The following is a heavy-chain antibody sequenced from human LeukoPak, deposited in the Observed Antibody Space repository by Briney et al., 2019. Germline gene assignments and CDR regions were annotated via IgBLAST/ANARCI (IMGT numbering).Heavy chain of an antibody. Sequence: PSETLSLTCTVSAVSIISYYCGWIRQPPGKGLEWIGSCYDSGSTSHKHYLKSRVTISVDTSKGQFSLKLSSVTAADTAVYYCARSYKYLVKSLWIGVLDIWGQGTMVTVPS. CDR3: ARSYKYLVKSLWIGVLDI. V-gene: IGHV4-59*01. J-gene: IGHJ3*02. CDR2: CYDSGST. D-gene: IGHD5-24*01. CDR1: AVSIISYY.